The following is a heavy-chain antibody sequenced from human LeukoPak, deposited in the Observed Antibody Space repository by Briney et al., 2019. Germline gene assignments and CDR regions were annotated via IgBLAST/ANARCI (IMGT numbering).Heavy chain of an antibody. J-gene: IGHJ4*02. CDR2: ISGSGGST. V-gene: IGHV3-23*01. CDR3: AKYAGEWELWYFDY. D-gene: IGHD1-26*01. CDR1: GFTFSSYA. Sequence: GASLRLSCAASGFTFSSYAMSWVRQAPGKGLEWVSAISGSGGSTYYADSVKGRFTISRDNSKNALYLQMNSLRAEDTAVYYCAKYAGEWELWYFDYWGQGTLVTVSS.